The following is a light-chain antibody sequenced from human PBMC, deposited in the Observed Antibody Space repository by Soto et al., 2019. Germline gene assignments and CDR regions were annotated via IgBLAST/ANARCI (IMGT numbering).Light chain of an antibody. Sequence: QSALTQPPSASGCPGQSVTISCTGTSSDVGGYDFVSWYQQHPGKAPKLVIYEVTRRPSGVPDRFSGSKSGNTASLTVSGLQAEDEAVYYCSSYAGSTIFGGGTQLTVL. J-gene: IGLJ2*01. V-gene: IGLV2-8*01. CDR1: SSDVGGYDF. CDR2: EVT. CDR3: SSYAGSTI.